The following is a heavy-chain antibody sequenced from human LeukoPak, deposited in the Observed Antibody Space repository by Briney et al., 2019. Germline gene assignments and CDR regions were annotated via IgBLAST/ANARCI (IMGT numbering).Heavy chain of an antibody. CDR1: GFTSSSYG. CDR2: ISYHGSNK. V-gene: IGHV3-30*03. J-gene: IGHJ4*02. D-gene: IGHD6-19*01. Sequence: RGSLRLSCAASGFTSSSYGMHWVRQAPGKGVEWGAVISYHGSNKYYAHSVKRRFTISRDNSKNTLYLQMNSLSAEDTAVYYCATDQYSSGWSFDYWGQGTLVTVSS. CDR3: ATDQYSSGWSFDY.